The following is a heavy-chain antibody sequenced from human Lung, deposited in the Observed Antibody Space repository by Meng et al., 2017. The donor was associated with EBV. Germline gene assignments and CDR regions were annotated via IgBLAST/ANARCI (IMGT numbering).Heavy chain of an antibody. CDR2: IYYSGST. D-gene: IGHD6-6*01. CDR1: GGSISRGGYY. Sequence: RRDGSGPGLVEPSQTLSLPCTVSGGSISRGGYYWSWIRQYPGKGLEWIGYIYYSGSTYYNPSLKSLVTISVDTSKNQFSLKLSSVTAADTAVYYCARVVAGRYNWFDPWGQGTLVTVSS. J-gene: IGHJ5*02. CDR3: ARVVAGRYNWFDP. V-gene: IGHV4-31*01.